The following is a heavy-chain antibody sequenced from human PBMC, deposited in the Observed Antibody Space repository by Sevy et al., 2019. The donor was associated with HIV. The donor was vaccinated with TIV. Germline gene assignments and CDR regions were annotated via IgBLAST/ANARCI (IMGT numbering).Heavy chain of an antibody. CDR2: IYYTGIT. CDR3: ARWSYYGSGTYGRPHDY. J-gene: IGHJ4*02. Sequence: SETLSLTCTVSGGSISSDDNYWSWIRQPPGKGLDWIGYIYYTGITYYTPSLKSRLTISIDTSKNQFSLKLASVTAADTAVYYCARWSYYGSGTYGRPHDYWGQGTLVTVSS. V-gene: IGHV4-30-4*01. CDR1: GGSISSDDNY. D-gene: IGHD3-10*01.